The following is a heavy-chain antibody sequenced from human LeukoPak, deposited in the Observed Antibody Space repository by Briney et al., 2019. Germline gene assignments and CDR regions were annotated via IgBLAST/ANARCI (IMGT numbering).Heavy chain of an antibody. CDR1: GGSISSGGYS. D-gene: IGHD5-24*01. J-gene: IGHJ3*02. CDR2: IYHSGST. Sequence: SETLSLTCAVSGGSISSGGYSWSWIRQPPGKGLELIGYIYHSGSTYYNPSLKSRVTISVDRSKNQFSLKLSSVTAADTAVYYCARARWGDAFDIWGQGTMVTVSS. CDR3: ARARWGDAFDI. V-gene: IGHV4-30-2*01.